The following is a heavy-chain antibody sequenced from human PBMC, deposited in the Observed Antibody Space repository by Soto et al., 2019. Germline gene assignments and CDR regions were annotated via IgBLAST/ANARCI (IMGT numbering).Heavy chain of an antibody. CDR3: ARVGYSSGWYPPYYYYGMDV. Sequence: SETLSLTCTVSGGSISSYYWSWIRQPPGKGLEWIGYIYYSGSTNYNPSLKSRVTISVDTSKNQFSLKLSSVTAADTAVYYCARVGYSSGWYPPYYYYGMDVWGQGTTVTVSS. D-gene: IGHD6-19*01. CDR1: GGSISSYY. J-gene: IGHJ6*02. CDR2: IYYSGST. V-gene: IGHV4-59*01.